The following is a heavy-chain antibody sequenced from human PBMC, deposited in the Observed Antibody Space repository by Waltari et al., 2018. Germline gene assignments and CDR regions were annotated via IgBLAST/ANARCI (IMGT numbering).Heavy chain of an antibody. V-gene: IGHV3-9*01. CDR2: ISWNSGRL. Sequence: QLVESGGGLVQPGESLTLSCVASGFTLGDYAMHWVRQSPGKGRDWVSGISWNSGRLDYVDSVKGRFSISRDNARNSLFLHMSGLRPDDTARYYCVKGGFATDPFDYWGQGTMV. CDR1: GFTLGDYA. D-gene: IGHD3-16*01. CDR3: VKGGFATDPFDY. J-gene: IGHJ4*02.